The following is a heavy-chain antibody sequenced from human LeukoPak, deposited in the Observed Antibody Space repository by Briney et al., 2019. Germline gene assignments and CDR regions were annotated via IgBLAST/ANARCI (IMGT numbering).Heavy chain of an antibody. CDR2: IYPADSDT. CDR3: ARLSDYSNYNYYMDV. J-gene: IGHJ6*03. V-gene: IGHV5-51*01. CDR1: GFKFNNYW. Sequence: LGESLKISCEASGFKFNNYWIGWVRQMPGKGLEWMGVIYPADSDTRYRPSFQGQVTISADKSINTAYLRWRSLKPSDSAMYFRARLSDYSNYNYYMDVWGQRTTVTVSS. D-gene: IGHD4-11*01.